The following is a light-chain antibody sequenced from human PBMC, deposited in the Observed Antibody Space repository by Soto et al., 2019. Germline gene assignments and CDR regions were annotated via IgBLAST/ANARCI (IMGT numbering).Light chain of an antibody. CDR1: TSNVGSNNF. V-gene: IGLV2-23*02. CDR3: CSYAGSSTFYV. J-gene: IGLJ1*01. CDR2: EVS. Sequence: VLTRLAPGLGSPGHPITFPGLGTTSNVGSNNFFSWYQQHPGKAPKLMIYEVSKWPSGVSNRFSGSKSGNTASLTISGLQAEDEADYYCCSYAGSSTFYVFGTGTKVTVL.